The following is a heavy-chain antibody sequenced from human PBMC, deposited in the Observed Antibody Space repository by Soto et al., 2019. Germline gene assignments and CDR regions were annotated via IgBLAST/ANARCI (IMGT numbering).Heavy chain of an antibody. CDR1: GYTFTGYY. CDR3: ARGAARMKTNYYYYGMDV. V-gene: IGHV1-2*02. D-gene: IGHD6-6*01. J-gene: IGHJ6*02. Sequence: ASVKVSCKASGYTFTGYYMHWLRQAPGQGLEWMGWINPNSGGTNYAQKFQGRVTMTRDTSISTAYMELSRLRSDDTAVYYCARGAARMKTNYYYYGMDVWGQGTTVTVSS. CDR2: INPNSGGT.